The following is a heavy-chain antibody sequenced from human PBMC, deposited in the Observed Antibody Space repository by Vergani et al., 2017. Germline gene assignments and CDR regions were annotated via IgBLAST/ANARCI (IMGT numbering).Heavy chain of an antibody. CDR3: ARDRKGHEGENWFDP. CDR2: IYTSGST. Sequence: QVQLQESGPGLVKPSETLYLTCTVSGGSISSYYWSWIRQPAGKGLEWIGRIYTSGSTNYNPSLKSRVTMSVDTSKNQFSLKLSYVTAADTAVYYCARDRKGHEGENWFDPWGQGTLVTVSS. CDR1: GGSISSYY. V-gene: IGHV4-4*07. D-gene: IGHD1-26*01. J-gene: IGHJ5*02.